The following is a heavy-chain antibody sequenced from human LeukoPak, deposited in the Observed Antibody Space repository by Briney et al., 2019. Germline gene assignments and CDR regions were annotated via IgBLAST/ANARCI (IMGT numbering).Heavy chain of an antibody. Sequence: SETLSLTCDVAAGSITQIYYWTWVRQAPGKGLEWIGAVNLQGSNNYHPSLMRRVAISVDTSANHVSLQLTSVTAADTAVYYCAREGGPYRPLDYSGQGTLVTVSS. CDR3: AREGGPYRPLDY. CDR1: AGSITQIYY. V-gene: IGHV4-4*02. CDR2: VNLQGSN. J-gene: IGHJ4*02.